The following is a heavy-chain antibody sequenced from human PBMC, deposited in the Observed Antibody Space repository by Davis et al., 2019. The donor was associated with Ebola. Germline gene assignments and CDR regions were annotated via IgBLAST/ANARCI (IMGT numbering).Heavy chain of an antibody. V-gene: IGHV3-23*01. J-gene: IGHJ4*02. Sequence: PGGSLRLSCAASGFSFSIFAMTWVRQAPGKGLEWVSAISGSGGSTYYADSVKGRFTISRDSSKNTLYLQMNSLRAEDTAVYYCARDSGDYYFDYWGQGTLVTVSS. D-gene: IGHD3-10*01. CDR2: ISGSGGST. CDR3: ARDSGDYYFDY. CDR1: GFSFSIFA.